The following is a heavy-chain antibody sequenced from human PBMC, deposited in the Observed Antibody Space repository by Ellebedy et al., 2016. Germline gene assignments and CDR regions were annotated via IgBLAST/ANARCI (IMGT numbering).Heavy chain of an antibody. J-gene: IGHJ3*01. CDR3: GVTDDAFDL. V-gene: IGHV1-2*02. CDR1: GYTFTEYY. Sequence: ASVKVSCXASGYTFTEYYMHWVRQAPGQGLEWMGWFNPHSGGTTYEQKFQGRVTMTRDTSISTAYLELSGLTSDDTAMYYCGVTDDAFDLWGQGTMVTVSS. D-gene: IGHD2-21*02. CDR2: FNPHSGGT.